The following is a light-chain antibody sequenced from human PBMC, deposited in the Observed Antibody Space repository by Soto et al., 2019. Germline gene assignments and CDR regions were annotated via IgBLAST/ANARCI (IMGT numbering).Light chain of an antibody. J-gene: IGKJ1*01. Sequence: IQLTHSPSSLSASVGDRVSITCRASQDIKTYLAWYQQERGKAPKLLISGTFTLQSGVPSRFNGSGSGTEFTLTISSLQPDDFATYYCQHYNSYSEEFGQGTKVDIK. CDR1: QDIKTY. V-gene: IGKV1-9*01. CDR3: QHYNSYSEE. CDR2: GTF.